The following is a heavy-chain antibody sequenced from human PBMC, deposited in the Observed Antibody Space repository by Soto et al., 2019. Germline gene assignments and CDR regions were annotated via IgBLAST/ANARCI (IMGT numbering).Heavy chain of an antibody. V-gene: IGHV3-33*01. D-gene: IGHD3-22*01. J-gene: IGHJ6*02. CDR3: ARAMYYDSSGYPPDYYYYYGMDV. CDR1: GFTFSSYG. Sequence: PGGSLRLSCAASGFTFSSYGMHWVRQAPGKGLEWVAVIWYDGSNKYYADSVKGRFTISRDNSKNTLYLQMNSLRAEDTAVYYCARAMYYDSSGYPPDYYYYYGMDVWGQGTTVTVSS. CDR2: IWYDGSNK.